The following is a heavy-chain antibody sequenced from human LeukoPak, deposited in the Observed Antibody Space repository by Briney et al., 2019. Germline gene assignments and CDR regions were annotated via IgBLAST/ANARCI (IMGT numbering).Heavy chain of an antibody. CDR2: IYTSRST. V-gene: IGHV4-4*07. CDR1: GGSISSYY. J-gene: IGHJ4*02. Sequence: SETLSLTCTVPGGSISSYYWSWIRQPAGKGLEWIGRIYTSRSTNYNPYLKSRVTMSVDTSKNPFSLKLSSVTAADTAVYYCARDYGPYGSGSTLAVWGQGTLVTVSS. CDR3: ARDYGPYGSGSTLAV. D-gene: IGHD3-10*01.